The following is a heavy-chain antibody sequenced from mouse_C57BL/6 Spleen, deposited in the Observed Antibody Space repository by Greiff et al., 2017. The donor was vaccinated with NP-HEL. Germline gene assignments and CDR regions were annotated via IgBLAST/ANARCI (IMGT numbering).Heavy chain of an antibody. Sequence: VQLQQSGPELVKPGASVKIPCKASGYTFTDYNMDWVKQSHGKSLEWIGDINPNNGGTIYNQKFKGKVTLTVDKASSTAYMELRSLTSEDTAVYYCARRRSVVAYYYAMDYWGQGTSVTVSS. CDR1: GYTFTDYN. D-gene: IGHD1-1*01. V-gene: IGHV1-18*01. CDR3: ARRRSVVAYYYAMDY. J-gene: IGHJ4*01. CDR2: INPNNGGT.